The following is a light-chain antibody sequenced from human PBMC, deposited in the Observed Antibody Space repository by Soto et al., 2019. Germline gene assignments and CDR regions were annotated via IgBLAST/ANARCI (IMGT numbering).Light chain of an antibody. CDR1: QSVSSN. J-gene: IGKJ2*01. Sequence: EIVMTQSPATLSVSPGERATLSCRASQSVSSNLAWYQQKPGQAPRLLIYGASTRANGIPARISGSGSGTEFTLTISSLQSEDFAIYYCQQYDEWPPSYTFGQGTKLEI. CDR3: QQYDEWPPSYT. CDR2: GAS. V-gene: IGKV3-15*01.